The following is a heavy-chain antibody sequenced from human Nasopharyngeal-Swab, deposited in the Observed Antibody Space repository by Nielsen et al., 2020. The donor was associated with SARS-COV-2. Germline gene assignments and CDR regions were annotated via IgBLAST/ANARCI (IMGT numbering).Heavy chain of an antibody. CDR2: ISYDGSNK. J-gene: IGHJ6*02. V-gene: IGHV3-30*04. CDR1: GFTFSSYA. D-gene: IGHD3-10*01. Sequence: GESLKISCAASGFTFSSYAMHWVRQAPGKGLEWVAVISYDGSNKYYADSVKGRFTISRDNSKNTLYLQMNSLRAEDTAVYYCARAAGGDYYYYGMDVWGQGTTVTVSS. CDR3: ARAAGGDYYYYGMDV.